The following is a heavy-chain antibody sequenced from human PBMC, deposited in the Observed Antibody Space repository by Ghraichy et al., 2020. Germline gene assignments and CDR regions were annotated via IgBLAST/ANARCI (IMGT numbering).Heavy chain of an antibody. Sequence: LSLTCAASGFTFSSYWMSWVRQAPGKGLEWVANIKQDGSEKYYVDSVKGRFTISRDNAKNSLYLQMNSLRAEDTAVYYCAAAIFSQYNWNWFDPWGQGTLVTVSS. CDR1: GFTFSSYW. D-gene: IGHD1-20*01. V-gene: IGHV3-7*01. CDR2: IKQDGSEK. CDR3: AAAIFSQYNWNWFDP. J-gene: IGHJ5*02.